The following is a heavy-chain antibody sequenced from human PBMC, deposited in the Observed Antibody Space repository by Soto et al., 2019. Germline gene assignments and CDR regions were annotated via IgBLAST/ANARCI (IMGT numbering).Heavy chain of an antibody. CDR1: GFTFSNAW. CDR2: IKSKTDGGTT. Sequence: GGSLRLSCAASGFTFSNAWMNWVRQAPGKGLEWVGRIKSKTDGGTTDYAAPVKGRFTISRDDLKNTLYLQMNSLKTEDTAVYYCTTGPSGYGGNSVNPPWGQGTLVTVSS. CDR3: TTGPSGYGGNSVNPP. J-gene: IGHJ5*02. D-gene: IGHD4-17*01. V-gene: IGHV3-15*07.